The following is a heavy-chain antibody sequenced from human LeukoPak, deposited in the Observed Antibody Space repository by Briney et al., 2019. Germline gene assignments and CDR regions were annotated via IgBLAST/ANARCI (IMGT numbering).Heavy chain of an antibody. D-gene: IGHD3-3*01. J-gene: IGHJ4*02. CDR2: IKEDGSEK. Sequence: PGGSLRLSCAASGFTFSRYWMSWVRQAPGKGLEWVANIKEDGSEKYYVDSVKGRFTIFRDNAKNSLYLQMNSLRAEDTAVYYCAKGATIFGVVIRVFGFWGQGTLVTVSS. CDR3: AKGATIFGVVIRVFGF. V-gene: IGHV3-7*03. CDR1: GFTFSRYW.